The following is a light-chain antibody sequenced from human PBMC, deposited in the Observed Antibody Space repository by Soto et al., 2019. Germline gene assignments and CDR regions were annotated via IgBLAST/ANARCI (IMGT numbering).Light chain of an antibody. Sequence: EIVLTQSPGTLSLSPGERATLSCRASHTISSSYLAWYQQKPGQAPRLLMYGISRRATGIPDRFSGSGSGTDFTLTITRLEPEDSAVYYCQQRSNWPSLTFGGGTKVEIK. J-gene: IGKJ4*01. V-gene: IGKV3D-20*02. CDR1: HTISSSY. CDR2: GIS. CDR3: QQRSNWPSLT.